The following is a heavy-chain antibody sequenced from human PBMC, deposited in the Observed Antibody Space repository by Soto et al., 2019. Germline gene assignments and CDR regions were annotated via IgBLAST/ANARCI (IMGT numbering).Heavy chain of an antibody. V-gene: IGHV3-21*01. J-gene: IGHJ6*02. CDR3: ARDWGYSSSWPTHGMDV. CDR1: GFPFSSYA. CDR2: ISSSSSYI. D-gene: IGHD6-13*01. Sequence: DVQLLESGGGLVQPGGSVRLSCAASGFPFSSYAMSWVRQAPGKGLEWVSSISSSSSYIYYADSVKGRFTISRDNAKNSLYLQMNSLRAEDTAVYYCARDWGYSSSWPTHGMDVWGQGTTVTVSS.